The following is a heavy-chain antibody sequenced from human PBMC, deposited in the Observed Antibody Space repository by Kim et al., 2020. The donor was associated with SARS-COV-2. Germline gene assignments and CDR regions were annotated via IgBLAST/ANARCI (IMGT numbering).Heavy chain of an antibody. Sequence: SVKVSCKASGGTFSSYAISWVRQAPGQGLEWMGRIIPILGIANYAQKFQGRVTITADKSTSTAYMELSSLRSEDTAVYYCARDCGTGTTRAWRISCYWGQGTLVTVSS. D-gene: IGHD1-7*01. J-gene: IGHJ4*02. CDR2: IIPILGIA. CDR1: GGTFSSYA. CDR3: ARDCGTGTTRAWRISCY. V-gene: IGHV1-69*04.